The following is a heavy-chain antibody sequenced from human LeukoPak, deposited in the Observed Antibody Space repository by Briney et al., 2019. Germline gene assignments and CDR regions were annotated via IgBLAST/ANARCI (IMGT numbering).Heavy chain of an antibody. Sequence: SETLSLTCTVSGGSVSSGSYYWSWIRQPPGKGLEWIGEIYHSGSTNYNPSLKSRVTISVDKSKNQFSLKLSSVTAADTAVYYCARGFGSSGPNWFDPWGQGTLVTVSS. V-gene: IGHV4-61*01. D-gene: IGHD6-19*01. J-gene: IGHJ5*02. CDR3: ARGFGSSGPNWFDP. CDR2: IYHSGST. CDR1: GGSVSSGSYY.